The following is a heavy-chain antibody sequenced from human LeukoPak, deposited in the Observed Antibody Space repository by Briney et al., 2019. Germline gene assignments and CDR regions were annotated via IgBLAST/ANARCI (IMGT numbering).Heavy chain of an antibody. D-gene: IGHD2-21*01. V-gene: IGHV3-30*04. Sequence: GKSLRLSCAASGFTFSSYAMHWVRQAPGEGLEWVAVISYDGSKKYYADSVKGRFTISRDNSKNMLYLQTNSLRAEDSAMYYCAREADCGGDCYYYYMDVWGKGTTVTVSS. CDR2: ISYDGSKK. J-gene: IGHJ6*03. CDR1: GFTFSSYA. CDR3: AREADCGGDCYYYYMDV.